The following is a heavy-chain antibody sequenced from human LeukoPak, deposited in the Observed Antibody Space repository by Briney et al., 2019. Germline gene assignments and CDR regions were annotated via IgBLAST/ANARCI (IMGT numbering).Heavy chain of an antibody. CDR3: ARDPLRCTSSSCYGPGHPFDI. D-gene: IGHD2-2*01. CDR2: ISYDGSNK. J-gene: IGHJ3*02. Sequence: GGSLRLSCAGSGFTFSSYGIHWVRQAPGKGLEWVAIISYDGSNKYYADSVKGRFTISRDSTKNTLYLQMSNLRTNDTAVYYCARDPLRCTSSSCYGPGHPFDIWGQGTMVTVSS. V-gene: IGHV3-30-3*01. CDR1: GFTFSSYG.